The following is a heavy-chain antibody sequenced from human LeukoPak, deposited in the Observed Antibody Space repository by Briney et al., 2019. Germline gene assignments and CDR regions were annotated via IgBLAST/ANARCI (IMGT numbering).Heavy chain of an antibody. CDR1: GGSISSYY. Sequence: ASETLSLTCTVSGGSISSYYWSWIRQPPGKGLEWIGYIYYSGSTNYNPSLKSRVTISVDTSKNQFSLKLSSVTAADTAVYYCARSHIAAVPDYWGQGTLVTVSS. J-gene: IGHJ4*02. CDR2: IYYSGST. CDR3: ARSHIAAVPDY. V-gene: IGHV4-59*12. D-gene: IGHD6-13*01.